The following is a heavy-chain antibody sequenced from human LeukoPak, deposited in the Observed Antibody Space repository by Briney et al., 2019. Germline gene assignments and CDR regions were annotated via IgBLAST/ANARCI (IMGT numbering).Heavy chain of an antibody. CDR3: ARRSRSYGSGNIGGY. CDR2: ISPYDGNT. CDR1: GYSFATYG. J-gene: IGHJ4*02. Sequence: ASVKVSCKASGYSFATYGISWVRQAPGQGLEWMGWISPYDGNTKYSQKFQGRVTLTTETSTTTAYMELRNLRSDDTAVYYCARRSRSYGSGNIGGYWGQGTLVTVSS. V-gene: IGHV1-18*01. D-gene: IGHD3-10*01.